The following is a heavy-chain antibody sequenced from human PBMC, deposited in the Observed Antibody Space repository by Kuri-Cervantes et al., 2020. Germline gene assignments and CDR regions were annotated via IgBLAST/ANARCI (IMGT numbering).Heavy chain of an antibody. V-gene: IGHV1-18*01. D-gene: IGHD3-10*01. CDR3: ARLFRSYYGSGSYKVYYYGMDV. Sequence: ASVKVSCKASGYTFTSYGISWVRQAPGQGLEWMGWISAYNGNTNYAQKLQGRVTMTTDTSTSTAYMELRSLRSDDTAVYYCARLFRSYYGSGSYKVYYYGMDVWGQGTTVTDSS. J-gene: IGHJ6*02. CDR1: GYTFTSYG. CDR2: ISAYNGNT.